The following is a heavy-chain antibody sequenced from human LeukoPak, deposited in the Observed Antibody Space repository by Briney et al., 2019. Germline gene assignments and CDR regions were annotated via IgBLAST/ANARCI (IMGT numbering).Heavy chain of an antibody. Sequence: GGSLRLSCAASRFTFSSYGMHWVRQAPGKGLEWVAVIWYDGSNKYYVDSVKGRFTISRDNSKNTLYLQMDSLRAEDTAVYYCARFLGSDSSGYFDYWGQGTLVTVSS. CDR1: RFTFSSYG. CDR2: IWYDGSNK. CDR3: ARFLGSDSSGYFDY. V-gene: IGHV3-33*01. J-gene: IGHJ4*02. D-gene: IGHD3-22*01.